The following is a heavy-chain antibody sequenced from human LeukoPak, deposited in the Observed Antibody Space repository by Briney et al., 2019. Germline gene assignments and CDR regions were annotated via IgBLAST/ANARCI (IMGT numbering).Heavy chain of an antibody. V-gene: IGHV1-69*06. CDR2: IIPIFGTA. CDR3: ARATGYSSGWQPDY. J-gene: IGHJ4*02. D-gene: IGHD6-19*01. CDR1: GGTFSSYA. Sequence: ASVKVSCKASGGTFSSYAISWVRQAPGQGLEWMGGIIPIFGTANYAQKFQGRVTITADKSTSTAYMELSSLRSEDTAVYYCARATGYSSGWQPDYWGQGTLVTVSS.